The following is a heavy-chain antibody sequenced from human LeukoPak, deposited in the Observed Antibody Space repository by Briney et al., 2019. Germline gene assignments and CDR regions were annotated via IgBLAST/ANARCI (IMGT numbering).Heavy chain of an antibody. CDR1: GGSFSGYY. V-gene: IGHV4-34*01. J-gene: IGHJ6*02. Sequence: SETLSLTCAVYGGSFSGYYWSWIRQPPGKGLEWIWEINDSGSTEYNPSLKSRLTISVDTSKSQFSLNLSSVTAADTAVYYCASFGRVGAYYYYYAMDVWGQGTTVTVSS. CDR2: INDSGST. CDR3: ASFGRVGAYYYYYAMDV. D-gene: IGHD1-26*01.